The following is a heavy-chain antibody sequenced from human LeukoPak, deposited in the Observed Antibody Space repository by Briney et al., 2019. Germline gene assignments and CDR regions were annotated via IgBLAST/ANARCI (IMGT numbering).Heavy chain of an antibody. D-gene: IGHD3-16*02. J-gene: IGHJ4*02. V-gene: IGHV3-7*05. CDR3: VRFVSLGY. Sequence: GSLRLSCAASGFTFSSSWMSWVRQAPGKGLEWVANIKQDGGETNYVDSVKGRFTISRDNAKNSLYLQMNSLRAEDTAVYYCVRFVSLGYWGQGMLVTVSS. CDR2: IKQDGGET. CDR1: GFTFSSSW.